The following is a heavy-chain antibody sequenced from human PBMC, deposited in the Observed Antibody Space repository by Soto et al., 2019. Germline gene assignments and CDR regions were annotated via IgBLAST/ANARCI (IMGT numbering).Heavy chain of an antibody. Sequence: QVQLVQSGAEVKKPGASVKVSCKASGYTFTSYGVSWVRQAPGQGLEWMGWINPDTGNTRYSETFQGRVTISRHPSASIAYLELSGLENEDTALYFCARDIQSVGPRANDAFDVWGQGTMITVSS. V-gene: IGHV1-18*04. J-gene: IGHJ3*01. D-gene: IGHD5-18*01. CDR1: GYTFTSYG. CDR2: INPDTGNT. CDR3: ARDIQSVGPRANDAFDV.